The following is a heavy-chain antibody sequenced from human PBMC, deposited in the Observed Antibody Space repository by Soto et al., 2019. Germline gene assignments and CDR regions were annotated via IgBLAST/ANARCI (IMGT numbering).Heavy chain of an antibody. Sequence: EVQLVESGGGLVQHGGSLRLSCAASEFTFSGRSVHWVRQAPGNGLVWVSGIDKVGTDLTYADSVKGRFTSSRDSVKNTVYLQMIGLRLEETVVYYCARGWFGPDVWGKGTTVTVSS. D-gene: IGHD3-10*01. CDR2: IDKVGTDL. J-gene: IGHJ6*01. CDR3: ARGWFGPDV. CDR1: EFTFSGRS. V-gene: IGHV3-74*01.